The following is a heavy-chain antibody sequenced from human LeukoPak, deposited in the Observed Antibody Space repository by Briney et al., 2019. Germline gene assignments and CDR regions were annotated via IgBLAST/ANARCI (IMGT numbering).Heavy chain of an antibody. D-gene: IGHD2-15*01. V-gene: IGHV3-21*01. CDR3: AREDIVVVVAATYYYGMDV. CDR1: GFTFSSYA. J-gene: IGHJ6*02. CDR2: ISSSSSYI. Sequence: PGGSLRLSCAASGFTFSSYAMSWVRQAPGKGLEWVSSISSSSSYIYYADSVKGRFTISRDNAKNSLYLQMNSLRAEDTAVYYCAREDIVVVVAATYYYGMDVWGQGTTVTVSS.